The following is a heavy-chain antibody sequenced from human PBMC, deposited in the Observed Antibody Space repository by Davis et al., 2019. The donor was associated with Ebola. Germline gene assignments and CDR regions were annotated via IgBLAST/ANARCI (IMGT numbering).Heavy chain of an antibody. CDR2: ISYDGSNK. D-gene: IGHD1-1*01. V-gene: IGHV3-30*03. J-gene: IGHJ4*02. Sequence: GESLKISCAASGFTFSSYGMHWVRQAPGKGLEWVAVISYDGSNKYYADSVKGRFTISRDNSKNTLYLQMNSLRAEETAVYYCARGRYGYFDYWGQGTLVTVSS. CDR3: ARGRYGYFDY. CDR1: GFTFSSYG.